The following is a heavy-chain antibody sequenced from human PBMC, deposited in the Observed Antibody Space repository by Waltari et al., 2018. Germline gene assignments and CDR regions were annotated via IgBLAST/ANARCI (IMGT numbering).Heavy chain of an antibody. Sequence: QVQLVQSGPEVKKPGASVKVSCRASGYTFTDYGFIWVRQAPGQGLEYMGWMRTANRDYANYAQKFQGRVTLTTDTSTTTAYLELRSLTSDDTAMYYCARDWPRPTYGYAYDWGQGTLVTVSS. D-gene: IGHD5-18*01. CDR3: ARDWPRPTYGYAYD. J-gene: IGHJ4*02. CDR2: MRTANRDYA. V-gene: IGHV1-18*04. CDR1: GYTFTDYG.